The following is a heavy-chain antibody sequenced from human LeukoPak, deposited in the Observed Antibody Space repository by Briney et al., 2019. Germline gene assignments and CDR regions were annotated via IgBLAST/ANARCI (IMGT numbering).Heavy chain of an antibody. CDR1: GFTFSSYS. Sequence: GGSLRLSCAASGFTFSSYSMNWVRQAPGRGLEWVSSISSSSLYIYYADSVKGRFTISRDNAKNSLYLQMNSLRAEDTAVYYCARRIVVVPAATLGGIDYWGQGTLVTVSS. J-gene: IGHJ4*02. CDR3: ARRIVVVPAATLGGIDY. CDR2: ISSSSLYI. D-gene: IGHD2-2*01. V-gene: IGHV3-21*01.